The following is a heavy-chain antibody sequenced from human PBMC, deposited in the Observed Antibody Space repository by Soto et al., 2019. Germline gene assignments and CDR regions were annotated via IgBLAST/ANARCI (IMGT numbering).Heavy chain of an antibody. D-gene: IGHD5-18*01. CDR2: IYYSGST. J-gene: IGHJ4*02. CDR1: GGSISSGGYY. V-gene: IGHV4-31*03. CDR3: ARDSIRYGYADY. Sequence: PSETLSLTCTVSGGSISSGGYYWSWIRQHPGKGLEWIGYIYYSGSTYYNPSLKSRVTISVDTSKNQFSLKLSSVTAADTAVYYCARDSIRYGYADYWGQGTLVTVSS.